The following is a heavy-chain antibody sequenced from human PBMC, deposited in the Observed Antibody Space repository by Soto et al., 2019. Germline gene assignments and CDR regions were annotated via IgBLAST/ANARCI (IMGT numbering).Heavy chain of an antibody. CDR2: ISVSGDNT. J-gene: IGHJ6*02. V-gene: IGHV3-23*04. D-gene: IGHD3-10*01. CDR1: GFTFGRYA. Sequence: EVQLVESGGGLVKPGGSLRLSCAASGFTFGRYAMNWVRQAPGRGLQWISGISVSGDNTSYVESVRGRFTVYRDNSKNTLYLQMNNLRAEDTALYYCAKDGKMRTKVWFPAGYGMDVWGQGTTVTVSS. CDR3: AKDGKMRTKVWFPAGYGMDV.